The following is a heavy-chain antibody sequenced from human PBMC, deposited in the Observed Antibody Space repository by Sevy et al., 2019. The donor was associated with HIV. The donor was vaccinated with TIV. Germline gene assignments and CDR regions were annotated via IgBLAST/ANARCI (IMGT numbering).Heavy chain of an antibody. V-gene: IGHV1-24*01. D-gene: IGHD3-22*01. CDR3: GTTREYYSDSSGYIDY. CDR1: GYTLTELS. Sequence: ASVKVSCNVSGYTLTELSMHWVRQAPGKGLEWMGRFDPEDGETIYAQKFQGRVTMTEDPSTDTAYMELSSLRSEDTAVYYCGTTREYYSDSSGYIDYWGQGTLVTVSS. J-gene: IGHJ4*02. CDR2: FDPEDGET.